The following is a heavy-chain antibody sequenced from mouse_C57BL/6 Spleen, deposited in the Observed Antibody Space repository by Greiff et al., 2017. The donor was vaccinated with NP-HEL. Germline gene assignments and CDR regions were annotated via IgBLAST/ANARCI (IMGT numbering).Heavy chain of an antibody. D-gene: IGHD1-1*01. CDR2: INPNNGGT. CDR3: AMYYDYGFAA. V-gene: IGHV1-26*01. J-gene: IGHJ3*01. CDR1: GYTFTDYY. Sequence: EVQLQQSGPELVKPGASVKISCKASGYTFTDYYMNWVKQSHGKSLEWIGDINPNNGGTSYNQKFTGKATLTVDKSSSTAYMELRSLTSEDSAVYYCAMYYDYGFAAWGQGTLVTVSA.